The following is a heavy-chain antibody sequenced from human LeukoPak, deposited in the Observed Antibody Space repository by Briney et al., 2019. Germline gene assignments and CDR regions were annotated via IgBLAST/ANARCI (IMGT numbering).Heavy chain of an antibody. CDR2: IYYSGST. CDR1: GGSIGSYY. V-gene: IGHV4-59*01. Sequence: SETLSLTCTVSGGSIGSYYWSWIRQPPGKGLEWIGYIYYSGSTNYNPSLKSRVTISVDTSKNQFSLKLSSVTAADTAVYYCARGPHFDYWGQGTLVTVSS. CDR3: ARGPHFDY. J-gene: IGHJ4*02.